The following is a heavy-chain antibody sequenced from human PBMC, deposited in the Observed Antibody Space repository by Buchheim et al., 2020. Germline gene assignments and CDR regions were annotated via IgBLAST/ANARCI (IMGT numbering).Heavy chain of an antibody. J-gene: IGHJ6*03. D-gene: IGHD6-13*01. V-gene: IGHV1-69*01. CDR1: GGTFSSYA. Sequence: QVQLVQSGAEVKKPGSSVKVSCKASGGTFSSYAISWVRQAPGQGLEWMGGIIPIFGTANYAQKFQGRVTITADESTSTAYMELSSLRSEDTAVYCCARAVEYSSSWYDDSWSYYYYYMDVWGKGTT. CDR3: ARAVEYSSSWYDDSWSYYYYYMDV. CDR2: IIPIFGTA.